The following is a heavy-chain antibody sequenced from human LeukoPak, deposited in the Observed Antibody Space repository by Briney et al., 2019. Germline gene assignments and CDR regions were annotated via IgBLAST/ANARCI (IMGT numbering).Heavy chain of an antibody. Sequence: GGSLRLSCAASGFTFSSYEMNWVRQAPGKGLEWVSYISSSGSTIYYADSVKGRFTISRDNAKNSLYLQMNSLRAEDTALYYCARDISGSYSRGHAFDIWGQGTMVTVSS. J-gene: IGHJ3*02. V-gene: IGHV3-48*03. CDR1: GFTFSSYE. D-gene: IGHD1-26*01. CDR3: ARDISGSYSRGHAFDI. CDR2: ISSSGSTI.